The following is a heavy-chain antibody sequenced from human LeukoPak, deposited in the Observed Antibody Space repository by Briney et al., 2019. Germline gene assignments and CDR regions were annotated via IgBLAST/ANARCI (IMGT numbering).Heavy chain of an antibody. CDR2: IKQDGSEK. CDR3: ARDKGDYDTSGSLFVF. V-gene: IGHV3-7*03. J-gene: IGHJ4*02. CDR1: GFTFNNYW. D-gene: IGHD3-22*01. Sequence: GGSLRLSCAASGFTFNNYWMSWVRQAPRKGLEWVANIKQDGSEKYYVDSVKGRFTISRDNAKNSLYLQMNSLRAEDTAVYYCARDKGDYDTSGSLFVFGGQGTLVTVSS.